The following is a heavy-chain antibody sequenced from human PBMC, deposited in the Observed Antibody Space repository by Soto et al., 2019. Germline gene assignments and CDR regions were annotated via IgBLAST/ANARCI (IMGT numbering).Heavy chain of an antibody. CDR1: GYTFTSYG. V-gene: IGHV1-18*01. D-gene: IGHD3-22*01. J-gene: IGHJ4*02. CDR3: ARDYYYDSSGYGDY. CDR2: ISAYNGNT. Sequence: ASVKVSCKAPGYTFTSYGISWVRQAPGQGLEWMGWISAYNGNTNYAQKLQGRVTMTTDTSTSTAYMELRSLRSDDTAVYYCARDYYYDSSGYGDYWGQGTLVTVSS.